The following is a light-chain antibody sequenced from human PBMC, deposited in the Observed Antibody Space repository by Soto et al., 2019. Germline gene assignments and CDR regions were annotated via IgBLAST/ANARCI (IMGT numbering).Light chain of an antibody. Sequence: EIVLTQSPGTLSLSPGERATLSCRASQSVGTNFLNRYQHKPGQAPRLVIFGASRRATGIPDRFSGSGSGTDFTLTISRLEPEDFAVYYCQQYSSSSYTFGQGTKLEIK. CDR1: QSVGTNF. CDR2: GAS. V-gene: IGKV3-20*01. J-gene: IGKJ2*01. CDR3: QQYSSSSYT.